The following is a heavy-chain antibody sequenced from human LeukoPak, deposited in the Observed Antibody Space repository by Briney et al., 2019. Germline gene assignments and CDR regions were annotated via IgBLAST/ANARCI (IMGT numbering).Heavy chain of an antibody. CDR1: SGSISTSNYY. Sequence: SETLSLTCTVSSGSISTSNYYWGWVRQPPGKALEWIGNIFYSGSTYYSPSLKSRVTISLDTSRNQFSLQLTSVTPEDTAVYYCARATPLVAIPPYHYHYLDVWGKGTTVAVSS. J-gene: IGHJ6*03. CDR3: ARATPLVAIPPYHYHYLDV. V-gene: IGHV4-39*07. CDR2: IFYSGST. D-gene: IGHD2-15*01.